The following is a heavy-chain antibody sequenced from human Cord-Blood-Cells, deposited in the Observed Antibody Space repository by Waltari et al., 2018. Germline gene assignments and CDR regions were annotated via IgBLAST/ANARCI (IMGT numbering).Heavy chain of an antibody. CDR2: IYYSGST. CDR3: ARGGLAKTYYYDSSGYTDDAFDI. Sequence: QVQLQEPVPGLVKPSETLSLTCTVSGGSISSHYWSWIRQPPGKGLEGIGYIYYSGSTNYNPSLKSRVTISVDTSKNQFSLKLSSVTAADTAVYYCARGGLAKTYYYDSSGYTDDAFDIWGQGTMVTVSS. V-gene: IGHV4-59*11. CDR1: GGSISSHY. D-gene: IGHD3-22*01. J-gene: IGHJ3*02.